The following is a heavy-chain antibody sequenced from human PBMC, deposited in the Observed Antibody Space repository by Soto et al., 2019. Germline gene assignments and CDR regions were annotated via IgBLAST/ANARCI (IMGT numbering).Heavy chain of an antibody. J-gene: IGHJ4*02. Sequence: GGSLRLSCAASGFTFSSYEMNWVRQAPGKGLEWVSYISSSGSTIYYADSVKGRFTISRDNAKNSLYLQMNSLRAEDTAVYYCARGPPYYYDSSGYQPFDYWGQGTLVTVAS. CDR3: ARGPPYYYDSSGYQPFDY. V-gene: IGHV3-48*03. CDR1: GFTFSSYE. D-gene: IGHD3-22*01. CDR2: ISSSGSTI.